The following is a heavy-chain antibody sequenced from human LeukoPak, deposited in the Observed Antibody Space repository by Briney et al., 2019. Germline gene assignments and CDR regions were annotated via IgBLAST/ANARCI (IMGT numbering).Heavy chain of an antibody. CDR2: IFYSGST. J-gene: IGHJ5*02. D-gene: IGHD3-10*01. CDR1: SGSISTSNYY. V-gene: IGHV4-39*07. Sequence: SETLSLTCTVSSGSISTSNYYWGWVRQPPGKALEWIGNIFYSGSTYYSPSLKSRVTISLDTSRNQFYLKLNSVTAADTAVYYCARDSGTTGEVKFDPWGQGTLVTVSS. CDR3: ARDSGTTGEVKFDP.